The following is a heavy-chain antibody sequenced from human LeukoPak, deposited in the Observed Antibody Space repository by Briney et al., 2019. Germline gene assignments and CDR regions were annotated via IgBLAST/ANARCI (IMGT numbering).Heavy chain of an antibody. D-gene: IGHD3-10*01. V-gene: IGHV3-23*01. Sequence: PGGSLRLSCAASGFTFSSYAMSWVRQAPGKGLEWVSAISGSGGSTYYADSVKGRFTISRDNSKNTLYLQMNSLRAEDTAVYYCARHVLLWFGESGWFDPWGQGTLVTVSS. J-gene: IGHJ5*02. CDR1: GFTFSSYA. CDR2: ISGSGGST. CDR3: ARHVLLWFGESGWFDP.